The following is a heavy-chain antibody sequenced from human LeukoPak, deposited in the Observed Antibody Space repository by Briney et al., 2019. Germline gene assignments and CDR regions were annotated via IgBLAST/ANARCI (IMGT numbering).Heavy chain of an antibody. J-gene: IGHJ4*02. D-gene: IGHD6-19*01. CDR2: INADGSET. V-gene: IGHV3-7*01. Sequence: GGSLRLSCAASGFTFRSYWMSWVRQAPGKGLEWVANINADGSETYYVDSVKGRFAISRDNAKNSLFLQMNSLRAEDTAVYYCARADMAVVPVFDYWGQGTLVTVFS. CDR3: ARADMAVVPVFDY. CDR1: GFTFRSYW.